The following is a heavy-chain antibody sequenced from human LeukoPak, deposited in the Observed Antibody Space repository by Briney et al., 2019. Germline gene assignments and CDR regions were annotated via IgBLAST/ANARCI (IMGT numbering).Heavy chain of an antibody. Sequence: GGSLRLSCAASGFTFGSFFMNWFRQPPGKGLEWVSVLSGNGAEVHYTDSVKGRFTVSRDNSKNTLYLQMNSLRAEDTALYYCAKDPFSCRSSGCHGIDYWGQGTLVTVSS. CDR2: LSGNGAEV. CDR3: AKDPFSCRSSGCHGIDY. CDR1: GFTFGSFF. J-gene: IGHJ4*02. D-gene: IGHD6-19*01. V-gene: IGHV3-23*01.